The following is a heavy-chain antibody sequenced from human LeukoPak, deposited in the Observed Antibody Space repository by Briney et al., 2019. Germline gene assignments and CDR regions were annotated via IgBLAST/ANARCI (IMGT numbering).Heavy chain of an antibody. V-gene: IGHV4-38-2*01. CDR3: AWKYYYDSRGYFYVDQ. J-gene: IGHJ4*02. CDR2: IYHSGTT. CDR1: GYSISSGYY. Sequence: SETLSLTCAASGYSISSGYYWGWIRQSPEKGLELVGSIYHSGTTYYNPSLKSRVTMSIDTSKNQFYLKLNSLTAADTAVYYCAWKYYYDSRGYFYVDQWGQGILVTVSS. D-gene: IGHD3-22*01.